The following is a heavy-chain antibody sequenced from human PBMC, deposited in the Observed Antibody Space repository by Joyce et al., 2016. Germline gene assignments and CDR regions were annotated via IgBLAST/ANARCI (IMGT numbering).Heavy chain of an antibody. D-gene: IGHD3/OR15-3a*01. J-gene: IGHJ5*02. Sequence: QLQLQESGPGLVKPSETLSLTCSVSGASISTTTYYWGWISQPPGRALEWIGSISYTVIAYYIPSLNSRVTMSVYMSKNQFSLNLISVTAAYTAVYYCARHVEYDYGRGYYGWFDPWGQGTLVTVSS. CDR1: GASISTTTYY. CDR2: ISYTVIA. V-gene: IGHV4-39*01. CDR3: ARHVEYDYGRGYYGWFDP.